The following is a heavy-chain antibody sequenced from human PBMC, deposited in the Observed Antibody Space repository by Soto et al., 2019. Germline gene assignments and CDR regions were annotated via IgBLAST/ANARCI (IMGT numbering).Heavy chain of an antibody. CDR2: ISGSGGST. Sequence: GSLRLSCAASGFTFSSYAMSWVRQAPGKGLEWVSAISGSGGSTYYADSVKGRFTISRDNSKNTLYLQMNSLRAEDTAVYYCAKAVRGYSYGLYYFDYWGQGTLVTVSS. CDR3: AKAVRGYSYGLYYFDY. CDR1: GFTFSSYA. J-gene: IGHJ4*02. D-gene: IGHD5-18*01. V-gene: IGHV3-23*01.